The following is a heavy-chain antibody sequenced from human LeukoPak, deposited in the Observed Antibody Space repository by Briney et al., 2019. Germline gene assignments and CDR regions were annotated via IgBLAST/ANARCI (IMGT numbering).Heavy chain of an antibody. D-gene: IGHD3-10*02. CDR1: GFTFSSYE. Sequence: GGSLRLSCAASGFTFSSYEMNWVRQAPGKGLEWVSYISSSGSTIYYADSVKGRFTISRDNAKNSLYLQMNSLRAEDTAVYYCAELGITMIGGVWGKGTAVTVSS. CDR3: AELGITMIGGV. CDR2: ISSSGSTI. V-gene: IGHV3-48*03. J-gene: IGHJ6*04.